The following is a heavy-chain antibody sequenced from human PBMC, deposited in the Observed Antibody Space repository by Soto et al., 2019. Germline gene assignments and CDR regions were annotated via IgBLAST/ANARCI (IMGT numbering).Heavy chain of an antibody. J-gene: IGHJ6*03. Sequence: GGSLRLSCVASGFTLSSYWMHWVRQAPGKGLVWVSRINSDGSSRTYADSVRGRLTISRDNAKNTLYLQMNSLRAEDTAVYYCARGDATLSAYYYSMDVWGKGTTVTVSS. D-gene: IGHD1-26*01. CDR2: INSDGSSR. V-gene: IGHV3-74*01. CDR1: GFTLSSYW. CDR3: ARGDATLSAYYYSMDV.